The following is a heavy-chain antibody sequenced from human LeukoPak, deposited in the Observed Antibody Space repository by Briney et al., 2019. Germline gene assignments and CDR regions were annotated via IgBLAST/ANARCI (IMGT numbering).Heavy chain of an antibody. CDR2: IIPIFGTA. D-gene: IGHD2-15*01. V-gene: IGHV1-69*01. J-gene: IGHJ4*02. Sequence: RASVTVSCKASGGTFSSYAISWVRQAPGQGLEWMGGIIPIFGTANYAQKFQGRVTITADESTSTAYMELSSLRSEDTAVYYCARGDFGYCSGGSCYSGDYWGQGTLVTVSS. CDR1: GGTFSSYA. CDR3: ARGDFGYCSGGSCYSGDY.